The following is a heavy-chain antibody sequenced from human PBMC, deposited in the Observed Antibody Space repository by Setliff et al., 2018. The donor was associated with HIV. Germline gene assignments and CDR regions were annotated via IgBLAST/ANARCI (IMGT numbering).Heavy chain of an antibody. CDR1: GYSFTDYF. J-gene: IGHJ4*02. D-gene: IGHD1-1*01. CDR2: IRPHSAGT. Sequence: SCKASGYSFTDYFIHWVRQAPGRGLEWMGWIRPHSAGTRTTRTFRGRVTMTRDTSINTAYMELSGVRSDDTAVYFCARQLSNSFDYWGQGTLVTVS. CDR3: ARQLSNSFDY. V-gene: IGHV1-2*02.